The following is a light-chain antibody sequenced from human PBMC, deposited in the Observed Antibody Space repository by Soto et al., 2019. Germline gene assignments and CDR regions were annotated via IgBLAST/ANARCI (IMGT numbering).Light chain of an antibody. J-gene: IGLJ1*01. V-gene: IGLV2-14*01. CDR2: EVS. CDR3: SSYTCSSTLLFV. Sequence: QSVLTQPASVSGSAGQSITISCTGTSSDVGGYNYVSWYQQHPGKAPKLMIYEVSNRPSGVSNRFSGSKSGNTASLTISGLQAEDEADYYCSSYTCSSTLLFVFGTGTKVTVL. CDR1: SSDVGGYNY.